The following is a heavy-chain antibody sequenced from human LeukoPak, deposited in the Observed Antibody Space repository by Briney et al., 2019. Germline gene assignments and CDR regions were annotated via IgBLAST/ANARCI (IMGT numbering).Heavy chain of an antibody. CDR2: ISYDGSNK. CDR3: ARDLEAWYYYYGMDV. CDR1: GFTFSSYA. V-gene: IGHV3-30-3*01. J-gene: IGHJ6*02. Sequence: GGSLRLSCAASGFTFSSYAMHWVRQAPGKGLEWVAVISYDGSNKYYADSVKGRFTISRDNSKNTLYLQMNSLRAEDTAVYYCARDLEAWYYYYGMDVWGQGTTVTVSS.